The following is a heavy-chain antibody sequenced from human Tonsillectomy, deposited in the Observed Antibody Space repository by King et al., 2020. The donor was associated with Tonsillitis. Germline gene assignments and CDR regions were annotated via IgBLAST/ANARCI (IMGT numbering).Heavy chain of an antibody. CDR2: ISAYNGNT. J-gene: IGHJ4*02. Sequence: QLVQSGAEVKKPGASVKVSCKASGYTFTSYGISWVRQAPGQGLEWMGWISAYNGNTNYAQKPQGRVTMTTDTSTSTAYMELRSLRSDDTAVYYCARVRQSGYYSGYFDYWGQGTLVTVSS. CDR1: GYTFTSYG. D-gene: IGHD3-22*01. CDR3: ARVRQSGYYSGYFDY. V-gene: IGHV1-18*01.